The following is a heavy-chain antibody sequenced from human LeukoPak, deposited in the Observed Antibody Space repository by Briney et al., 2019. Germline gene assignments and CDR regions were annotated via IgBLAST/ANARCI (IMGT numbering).Heavy chain of an antibody. CDR2: IVGGDGGT. V-gene: IGHV3-23*01. Sequence: GGSLRLSCAASGFPISTNGMSWVRQAPGKGLEWVSGIVGGDGGTYYADSVKGRFIISRDNAKKSLYLQMNSLRAEDTAVYYCARAPVDYWGQGTLVTVSS. CDR3: ARAPVDY. J-gene: IGHJ4*02. CDR1: GFPISTNG.